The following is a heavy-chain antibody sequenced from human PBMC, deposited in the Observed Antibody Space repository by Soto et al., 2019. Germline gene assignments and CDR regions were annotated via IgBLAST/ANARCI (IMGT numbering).Heavy chain of an antibody. V-gene: IGHV1-46*01. Sequence: GASVKVSCKAPADTFTSYYIHWVRQAPGHGLEWMGIINPNGGSTRFAQTFQGRITMTTDTSTSTVYMELRSLRSDDTAIYYCARDPHEFWTSYWFDPWGQGTPVTVSS. CDR3: ARDPHEFWTSYWFDP. CDR1: ADTFTSYY. CDR2: INPNGGST. J-gene: IGHJ5*02. D-gene: IGHD3-3*01.